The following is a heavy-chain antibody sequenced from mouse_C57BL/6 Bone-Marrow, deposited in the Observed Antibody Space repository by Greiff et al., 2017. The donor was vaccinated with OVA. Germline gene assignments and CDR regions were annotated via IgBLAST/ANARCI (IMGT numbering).Heavy chain of an antibody. CDR2: IWSGGST. V-gene: IGHV2-2*01. CDR3: ATMVTPWFAY. CDR1: GFSLTSYG. D-gene: IGHD2-2*01. Sequence: VMLVESGPGLVQPSQSLSITCTVSGFSLTSYGVHWVRQSPGKGLEWLGVIWSGGSTDYNAAFISRLSNSKDNSKSKVFFKMNSLQADDTAIYYCATMVTPWFAYWGQGTLVTVSA. J-gene: IGHJ3*01.